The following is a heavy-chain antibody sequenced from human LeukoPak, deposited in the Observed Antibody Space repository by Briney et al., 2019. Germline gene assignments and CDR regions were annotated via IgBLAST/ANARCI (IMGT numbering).Heavy chain of an antibody. V-gene: IGHV3-30*02. CDR3: ASLRERPS. CDR2: IRFDGTNK. J-gene: IGHJ5*02. Sequence: GSLRLSCAASGFTFSSYGLHWVRQAPGKGLEWVAFIRFDGTNKYYADSVKGRFTISRDNAKNSLYLQMNSLRAEDTAVYYCASLRERPSWGQGTLVTVSS. CDR1: GFTFSSYG. D-gene: IGHD1-26*01.